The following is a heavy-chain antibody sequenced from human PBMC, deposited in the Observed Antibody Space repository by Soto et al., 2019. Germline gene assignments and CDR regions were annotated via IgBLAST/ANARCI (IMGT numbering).Heavy chain of an antibody. CDR2: IYYSGST. Sequence: QVQLQESGPGLVKPSQTLSLTCTVSGGSISSGGYYWSWIRQHPGKGLEWIGYIYYSGSTYYNPSLKSRVTISVDTSKNQFSLKLSSVTAADTAVYYCARARNYYGSGSYYRGGYMDVWGKGTTVTVSS. D-gene: IGHD3-10*01. CDR1: GGSISSGGYY. J-gene: IGHJ6*03. CDR3: ARARNYYGSGSYYRGGYMDV. V-gene: IGHV4-31*03.